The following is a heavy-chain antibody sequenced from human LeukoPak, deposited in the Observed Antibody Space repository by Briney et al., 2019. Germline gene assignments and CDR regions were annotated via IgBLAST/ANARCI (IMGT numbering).Heavy chain of an antibody. Sequence: GGSLRLSGAASGFTFSSYWMHWVRQAPGKGLVWVSRIESDGSSTSYADSVKGRFTISRDNAKNTLDLQMNSLRAEDTAVYYCARDPSSTSGYFDYWGQGTLVIVSS. V-gene: IGHV3-74*01. CDR1: GFTFSSYW. CDR3: ARDPSSTSGYFDY. D-gene: IGHD2-2*01. J-gene: IGHJ4*02. CDR2: IESDGSST.